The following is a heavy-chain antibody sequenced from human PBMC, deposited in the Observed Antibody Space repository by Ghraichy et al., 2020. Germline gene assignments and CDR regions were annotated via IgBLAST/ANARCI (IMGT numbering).Heavy chain of an antibody. CDR2: IYFSGST. Sequence: SETLSLTCAVSGGSIRSAGYSWAWIRQPPGKGLEWIGYIYFSGSTYYNPSLKSRVAISLDRSKNQFSLKVSPVTAADTALYFCARSKGDSYGIFDYWGQGTQGTVSS. CDR1: GGSIRSAGYS. V-gene: IGHV4-30-2*01. CDR3: ARSKGDSYGIFDY. J-gene: IGHJ4*02. D-gene: IGHD3-16*01.